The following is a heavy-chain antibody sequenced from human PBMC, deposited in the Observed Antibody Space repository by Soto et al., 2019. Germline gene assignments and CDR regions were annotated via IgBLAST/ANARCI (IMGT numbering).Heavy chain of an antibody. CDR3: ARGVPRVYGMVV. CDR2: INGDESTT. J-gene: IGHJ6*02. V-gene: IGHV3-74*01. CDR1: GFTFSTYW. Sequence: GGSLRRSCAASGFTFSTYWMHWVRQAPGEGLVWVSRINGDESTTNYADSVEGRFTISRDNAKNTLYLQMSSLRAEDTAVYYCARGVPRVYGMVVWGQGTTVTVSS. D-gene: IGHD6-13*01.